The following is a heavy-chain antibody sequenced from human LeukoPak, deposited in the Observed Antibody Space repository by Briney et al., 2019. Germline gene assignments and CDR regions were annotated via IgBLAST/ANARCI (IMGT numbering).Heavy chain of an antibody. Sequence: QTGGSLRLSCAASGFTFSSYSFNWVRQAPGKGLEWISYISSSTSAIYYADSVKGRFTISRDNAKNSLYLQMNSLRAEDTALYYCAKDHSVLRYFDWLFADWGQGTLVTVSS. CDR2: ISSSTSAI. V-gene: IGHV3-48*01. CDR1: GFTFSSYS. CDR3: AKDHSVLRYFDWLFAD. J-gene: IGHJ4*02. D-gene: IGHD3-9*01.